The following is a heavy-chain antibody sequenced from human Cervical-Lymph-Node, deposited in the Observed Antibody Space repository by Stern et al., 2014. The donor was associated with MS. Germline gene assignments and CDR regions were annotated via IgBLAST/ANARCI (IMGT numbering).Heavy chain of an antibody. D-gene: IGHD3-22*01. J-gene: IGHJ3*02. CDR3: VRRRDSDSYDTFDI. V-gene: IGHV5-51*01. CDR2: IYPEDSDT. CDR1: GYSFSNFW. Sequence: EVQLVESGAEVKKPGESLKISCKTSGYSFSNFWIGWVRQKPGKGLEWMGIIYPEDSDTTYSPSFQGYVTISADESISTAYLQWRSLKASDTAMYYCVRRRDSDSYDTFDIWGQGTMLIVSS.